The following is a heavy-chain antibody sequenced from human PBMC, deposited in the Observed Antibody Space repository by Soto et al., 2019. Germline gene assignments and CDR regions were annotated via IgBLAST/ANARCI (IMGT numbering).Heavy chain of an antibody. CDR3: ARDCYSGYDCDWYDR. J-gene: IGHJ5*02. CDR2: ISAYNGNT. CDR1: GYTFTSYG. Sequence: ASVKVSCKASGYTFTSYGISWVRQAPGQGLEWMGWISAYNGNTNYAQKLQGRVTMTTDTSTSTAYMELRSLRSDDTAVYYCARDCYSGYDCDWYDRWRKGPLVTVSS. V-gene: IGHV1-18*01. D-gene: IGHD5-12*01.